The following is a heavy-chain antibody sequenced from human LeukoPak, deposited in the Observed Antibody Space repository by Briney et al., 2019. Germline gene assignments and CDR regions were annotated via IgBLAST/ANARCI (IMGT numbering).Heavy chain of an antibody. CDR3: ARDQYYCGSGSYAY. J-gene: IGHJ4*02. CDR1: GYTFTSYG. D-gene: IGHD3-10*01. CDR2: ISAYNGNT. Sequence: ASVKVSCKASGYTFTSYGISWVRQAPGQGLEWMGWISAYNGNTNYAQKLQGRVTMTTDTSTSTAYMELRSLRSDDTAVYYCARDQYYCGSGSYAYWGQGTLVTVSS. V-gene: IGHV1-18*01.